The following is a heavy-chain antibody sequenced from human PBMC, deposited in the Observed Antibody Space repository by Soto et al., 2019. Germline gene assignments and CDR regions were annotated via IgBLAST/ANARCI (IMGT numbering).Heavy chain of an antibody. V-gene: IGHV4-39*01. CDR1: GGSISSSSYY. CDR2: IYYSGRT. CDR3: ARREVVTAIAYDY. J-gene: IGHJ4*02. D-gene: IGHD2-21*02. Sequence: SETLSLTCTVSGGSISSSSYYWGWIRQPPGKGLEWIGSIYYSGRTYYNPSLKSRVTISVDTSKNQFSLKLSSVTAADTAVYYCARREVVTAIAYDYWGQGTLVTVSS.